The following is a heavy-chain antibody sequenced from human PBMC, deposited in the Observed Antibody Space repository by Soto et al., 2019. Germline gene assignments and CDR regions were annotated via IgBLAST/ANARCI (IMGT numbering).Heavy chain of an antibody. CDR2: IYWDDDK. D-gene: IGHD3-22*01. Sequence: QITLKESGPTLVKPTQTLTLTCTFSGFSLSTSGVGVAWIRQPPGKALEWLALIYWDDDKRYSPSLKNRLTAXKXTXXNQVVLIMTNMDPVDTATYYCAHRLYDSSGYSFDYWGQGTLVTVSS. J-gene: IGHJ4*02. CDR3: AHRLYDSSGYSFDY. CDR1: GFSLSTSGVG. V-gene: IGHV2-5*02.